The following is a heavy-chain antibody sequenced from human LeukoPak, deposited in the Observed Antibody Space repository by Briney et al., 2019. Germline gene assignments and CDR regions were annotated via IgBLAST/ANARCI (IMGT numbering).Heavy chain of an antibody. D-gene: IGHD2-2*01. CDR1: GFTFNNYG. Sequence: GGSLRLSCSASGFTFNNYGMSWVRQAPGKGLEWVSSISDSSFYIYYADSVEGRFTISRDNAKNSLYLQMNSLRAEDTGVYYCANHFACGSTSCPPFDYWGQGTLVTVSA. CDR3: ANHFACGSTSCPPFDY. J-gene: IGHJ4*02. V-gene: IGHV3-21*01. CDR2: ISDSSFYI.